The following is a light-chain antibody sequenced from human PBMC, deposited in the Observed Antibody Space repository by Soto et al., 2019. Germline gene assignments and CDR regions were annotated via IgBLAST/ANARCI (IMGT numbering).Light chain of an antibody. J-gene: IGLJ2*01. CDR3: QSYDSRLSAVV. CDR2: GNN. CDR1: SSNIGAGFD. V-gene: IGLV1-40*01. Sequence: QSALTQPPSVSGAPGQRVTISCTGTSSNIGAGFDVHWYQQLPGTAPKLLIYGNNNRPSGVPDRFSGSKSGSSASLAITGLQANDEADYYCQSYDSRLSAVVFGGGTKLTVL.